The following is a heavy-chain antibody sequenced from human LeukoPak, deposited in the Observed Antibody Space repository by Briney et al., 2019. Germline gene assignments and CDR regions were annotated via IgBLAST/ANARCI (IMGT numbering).Heavy chain of an antibody. CDR2: IIPIFGTA. CDR3: ARLDEYSISSRYYGMDV. J-gene: IGHJ6*02. Sequence: SVKVSCKASGGTFSSYAISWVRQAPGQGLEWMGGIIPIFGTANYAQKFQGRVTITADESTSTAYMELSSLRSEDTAVYYCARLDEYSISSRYYGMDVWGQGTTVTVSS. CDR1: GGTFSSYA. D-gene: IGHD6-6*01. V-gene: IGHV1-69*01.